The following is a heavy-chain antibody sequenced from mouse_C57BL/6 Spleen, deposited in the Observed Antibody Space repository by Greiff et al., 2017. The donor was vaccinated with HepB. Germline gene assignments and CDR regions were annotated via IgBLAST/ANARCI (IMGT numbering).Heavy chain of an antibody. J-gene: IGHJ2*01. V-gene: IGHV5-4*01. D-gene: IGHD2-2*01. Sequence: EVQRVESGGGLVKPGGSLKLSCAASGFTFSSYAMSWVRQTPEKRLEWVATISDGGSYTYYPDNVKGRFTISRDNAKNNLYLQMSHLKSEDTAMYYCARDRGYGGRDYFDYWGQGTTLTVSS. CDR2: ISDGGSYT. CDR3: ARDRGYGGRDYFDY. CDR1: GFTFSSYA.